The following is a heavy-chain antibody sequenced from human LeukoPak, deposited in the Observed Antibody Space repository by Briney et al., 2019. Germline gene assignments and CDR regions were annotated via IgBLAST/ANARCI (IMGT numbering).Heavy chain of an antibody. D-gene: IGHD5-12*01. V-gene: IGHV4-39*01. CDR3: ARPQGVASVWDFEY. CDR1: GGSISSTSYY. J-gene: IGHJ4*02. Sequence: SETLSLTCTVSGGSISSTSYYWGWIRQPPGKGLEWIGSIYCSGSTYYNPSLKSRVTISVDTSKNQFSLQVRSVTAADTAVYYCARPQGVASVWDFEYWGQGTLVSVSS. CDR2: IYCSGST.